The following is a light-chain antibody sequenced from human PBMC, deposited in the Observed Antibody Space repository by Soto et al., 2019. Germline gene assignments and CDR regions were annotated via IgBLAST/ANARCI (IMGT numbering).Light chain of an antibody. CDR2: AAS. V-gene: IGKV1-39*01. CDR3: QQSYSTPRT. CDR1: ESISSC. Sequence: DIQMTQSPSSLSASVGDRVTITCRASESISSCLNWYHQKPGKDAKLLIYAASSLQSGVPSRFSGSGSGTDLTLTISSLQPEDFATYYCQQSYSTPRTFGGGAKVDI. J-gene: IGKJ4*01.